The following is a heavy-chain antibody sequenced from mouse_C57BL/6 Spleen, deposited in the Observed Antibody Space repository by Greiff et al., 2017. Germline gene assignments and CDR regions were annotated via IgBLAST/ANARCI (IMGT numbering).Heavy chain of an antibody. J-gene: IGHJ2*01. CDR1: GFSFNTYA. Sequence: EVHLVESGGGLVQPKGSLKLSCAASGFSFNTYAMNWVRQAPGKGLEWVARIRSKSNNYATYYADSVKDRFTISRDDSESMLYLQMNNLKTEDTAMYYCVRHEGLPRGYWGQGTTLTVSS. CDR2: IRSKSNNYAT. CDR3: VRHEGLPRGY. V-gene: IGHV10-1*01. D-gene: IGHD2-4*01.